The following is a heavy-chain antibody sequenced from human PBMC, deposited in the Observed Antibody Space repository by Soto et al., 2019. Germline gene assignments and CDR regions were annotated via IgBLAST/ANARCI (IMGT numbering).Heavy chain of an antibody. CDR2: IYYSGST. CDR3: ARHGKTSGWYYFDY. D-gene: IGHD6-19*01. V-gene: IGHV4-59*08. Sequence: ASETLSLTCTVSGGSISSYYWNWIRQPPGKGLEWIGYIYYSGSTNYNPSLKSRVTISVDTSKNQFSLKLSSVTAADTAVYYCARHGKTSGWYYFDYWRQGTLVTVS. CDR1: GGSISSYY. J-gene: IGHJ4*02.